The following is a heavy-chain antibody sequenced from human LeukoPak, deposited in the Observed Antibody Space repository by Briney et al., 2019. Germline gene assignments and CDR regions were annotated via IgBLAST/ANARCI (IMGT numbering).Heavy chain of an antibody. J-gene: IGHJ6*02. V-gene: IGHV3-30*04. CDR2: IPYDGSNK. CDR3: ARDLGLTPGYGMDV. Sequence: GGSLRLSCAASGFTFSSYAMHWVRQAPGKGLEWVAVIPYDGSNKYYADSVKGRFTISRDNSKNTLYLQMNSLRAEDTAVYYCARDLGLTPGYGMDVWGQGTTVTVSS. CDR1: GFTFSSYA.